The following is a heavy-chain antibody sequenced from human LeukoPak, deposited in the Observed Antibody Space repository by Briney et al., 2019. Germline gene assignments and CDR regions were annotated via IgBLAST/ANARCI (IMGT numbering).Heavy chain of an antibody. V-gene: IGHV3-23*01. CDR1: VFTFSTYA. CDR3: ARNWRPDT. D-gene: IGHD3-3*01. CDR2: INTSGGGT. J-gene: IGHJ5*02. Sequence: GESLRLSCAASVFTFSTYALGWVRQSPGKGLEWVSVINTSGGGTYYTDSVQGRFTISRDNTKDTLYLQMSSLRVEDTAVYYCARNWRPDTWGQGTLVTVSS.